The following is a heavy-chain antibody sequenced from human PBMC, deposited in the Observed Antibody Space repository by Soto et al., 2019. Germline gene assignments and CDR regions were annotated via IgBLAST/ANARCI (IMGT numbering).Heavy chain of an antibody. Sequence: GASVKVSCKASGYTFTGYYMHWVRQAPGQGLEWMGWINPSSGGTNYAQKFQGRVTMTRDTSISTAYMELSRLRSDDTAVYYCARGLTIAAFKGMDVWGQGTTVTVSS. J-gene: IGHJ6*02. V-gene: IGHV1-2*02. CDR3: ARGLTIAAFKGMDV. D-gene: IGHD6-13*01. CDR2: INPSSGGT. CDR1: GYTFTGYY.